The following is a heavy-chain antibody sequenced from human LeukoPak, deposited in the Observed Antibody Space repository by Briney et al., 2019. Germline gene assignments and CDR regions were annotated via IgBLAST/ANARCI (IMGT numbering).Heavy chain of an antibody. CDR3: ANYWYP. Sequence: GGSLRLSCAASGFTFSTYWVHWVRQAPGKGLVWVSRINPDGSETDYADSVKGRFTISRDDAKNTLYLQMNSLRVEDTAVYYCANYWYPWGPGTLVTVSS. J-gene: IGHJ5*02. CDR2: INPDGSET. V-gene: IGHV3-74*01. CDR1: GFTFSTYW. D-gene: IGHD2-8*02.